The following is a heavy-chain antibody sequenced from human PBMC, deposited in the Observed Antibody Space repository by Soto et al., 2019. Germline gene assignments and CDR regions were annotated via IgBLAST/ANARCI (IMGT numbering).Heavy chain of an antibody. V-gene: IGHV3-23*01. CDR3: ARRSSGWYFDY. Sequence: EVQLLESGGGLVQPGGSLRLSCAASGFTFSSYVMRWVRQAPGKGLEWVSAISGSGGSTYYADSVKGRFTISRDNSKNTLYLQLNRLRAEDTAVYYCARRSSGWYFDYWGQGTLVTVS. D-gene: IGHD6-19*01. CDR2: ISGSGGST. J-gene: IGHJ4*02. CDR1: GFTFSSYV.